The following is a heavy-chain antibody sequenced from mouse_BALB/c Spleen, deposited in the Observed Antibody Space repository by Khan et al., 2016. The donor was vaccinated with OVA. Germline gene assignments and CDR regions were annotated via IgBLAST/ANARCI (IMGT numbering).Heavy chain of an antibody. CDR3: ARLAYYYDSEGFAY. Sequence: EVKLLESGGDVVKPGGSLKLSCAASGFTFSTYGMSWVRQTPDKRLEWVATVSTGGHYTYYPDTVKGRFTISRDNAKNTLYLQMNSLKSEDTAMVYCARLAYYYDSEGFAYWGQGTLVTVSA. CDR2: VSTGGHYT. D-gene: IGHD1-1*01. J-gene: IGHJ3*01. V-gene: IGHV5-6*01. CDR1: GFTFSTYG.